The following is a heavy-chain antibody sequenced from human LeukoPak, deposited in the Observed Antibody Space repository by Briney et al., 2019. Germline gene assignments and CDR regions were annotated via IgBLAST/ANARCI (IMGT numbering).Heavy chain of an antibody. Sequence: GGSLRLSCAASGFTFSSYAMSWVRQAPGKGLEWVSAISGSGGSTYYADSVKGRFTISRDNSKNTLYLQMNGLRAEDTAVYYCAKEYDIVVVPAVAFDYWGQGTLVTVSS. V-gene: IGHV3-23*01. CDR1: GFTFSSYA. J-gene: IGHJ4*02. CDR2: ISGSGGST. CDR3: AKEYDIVVVPAVAFDY. D-gene: IGHD2-2*01.